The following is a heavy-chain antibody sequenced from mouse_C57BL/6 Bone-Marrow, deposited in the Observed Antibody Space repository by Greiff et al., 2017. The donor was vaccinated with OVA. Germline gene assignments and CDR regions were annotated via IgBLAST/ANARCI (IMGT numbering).Heavy chain of an antibody. V-gene: IGHV2-5*01. D-gene: IGHD2-2*01. CDR2: IWRGGST. Sequence: VKLVESGPGLVQPSQSLSITCTVSGFSLTSYGVHWVRQSPGKGLEWLGVIWRGGSTDYNAAFMSRLSITKDNSKIQVFFKMNSLQADDTAIYYCAKIWLRRGYYAMDYWGQGTSVTVSS. J-gene: IGHJ4*01. CDR1: GFSLTSYG. CDR3: AKIWLRRGYYAMDY.